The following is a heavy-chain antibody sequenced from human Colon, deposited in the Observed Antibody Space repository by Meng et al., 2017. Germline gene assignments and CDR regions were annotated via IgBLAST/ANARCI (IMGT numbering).Heavy chain of an antibody. V-gene: IGHV4-30-4*01. CDR1: GGSISSGDYY. D-gene: IGHD4-17*01. Sequence: GQRQESGPGQVKPSPTLSLTCTCSGGSISSGDYYWSWIRQPPGKGLEWIGYIYYSGSTYYNPSLKSRVTISVDTSKNQFSLKLSSVTAADTAVYYCARGPTTYFDYWGQGTLVTVSS. CDR2: IYYSGST. CDR3: ARGPTTYFDY. J-gene: IGHJ4*02.